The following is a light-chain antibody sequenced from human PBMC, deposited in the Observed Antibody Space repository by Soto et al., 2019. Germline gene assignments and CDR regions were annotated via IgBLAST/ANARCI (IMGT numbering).Light chain of an antibody. CDR3: SSYTSTSTLYV. J-gene: IGLJ1*01. CDR2: EVS. V-gene: IGLV2-14*01. CDR1: SSDVGGYKY. Sequence: QSALTQPASVSGSPGQSITISCAGTSSDVGGYKYVSWYQQNPGKAPKLIIYEVSSRPSGVSNRFSGSKSGNTASLTISGLQAEEEADYYCSSYTSTSTLYVFGSGTKVTVL.